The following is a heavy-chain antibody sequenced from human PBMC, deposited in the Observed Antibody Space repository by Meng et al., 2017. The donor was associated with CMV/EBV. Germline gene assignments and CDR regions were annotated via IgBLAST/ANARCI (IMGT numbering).Heavy chain of an antibody. Sequence: SETLSLTCTVSGGSISSYYWSWIRQLPGKGLEWIGYIYYSGSTNYNPSLKSRVTISVDTSKNQFSLKLSSVTAADTAVYYCARGGARDTARLGYWGQGTLVTVSS. CDR1: GGSISSYY. D-gene: IGHD5-18*01. CDR2: IYYSGST. J-gene: IGHJ4*02. CDR3: ARGGARDTARLGY. V-gene: IGHV4-59*01.